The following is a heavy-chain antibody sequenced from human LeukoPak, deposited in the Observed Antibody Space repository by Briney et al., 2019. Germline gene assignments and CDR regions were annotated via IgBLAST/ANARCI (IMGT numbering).Heavy chain of an antibody. V-gene: IGHV1-2*02. Sequence: ASVRVSCKASGFTFTGYYVQWVRQAPGQGLEWVGWMNFNNGGTRCAPKFQGRVTMTRDTSISTAYMELNSLRSDDTAMYYCAREGSSGHDWYAFDIWGQGTMVTVSS. D-gene: IGHD5-12*01. CDR1: GFTFTGYY. CDR2: MNFNNGGT. J-gene: IGHJ3*02. CDR3: AREGSSGHDWYAFDI.